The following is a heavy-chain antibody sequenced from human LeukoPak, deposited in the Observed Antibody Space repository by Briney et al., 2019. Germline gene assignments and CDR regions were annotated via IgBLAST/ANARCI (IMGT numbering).Heavy chain of an antibody. Sequence: GGSLRLSCAASGFTFSSYEMNWVRQAPGKGLEWVSGIRADAITTYYADSVKGRFTISRDNSKNTLHLQMNSLRAEDTAVYYCAKDDGWLQYNNWGQGTLVTVSS. CDR2: IRADAITT. J-gene: IGHJ4*02. V-gene: IGHV3-23*01. CDR1: GFTFSSYE. D-gene: IGHD5-24*01. CDR3: AKDDGWLQYNN.